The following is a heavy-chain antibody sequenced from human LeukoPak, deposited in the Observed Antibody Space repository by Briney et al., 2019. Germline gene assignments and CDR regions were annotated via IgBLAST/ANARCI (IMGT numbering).Heavy chain of an antibody. J-gene: IGHJ4*02. V-gene: IGHV4-59*01. CDR1: GASIRSYY. CDR2: ISYSGYT. CDR3: ARGRNDDGGMFFDS. D-gene: IGHD4-23*01. Sequence: SETLSLTCTVSGASIRSYYWSWIRQAPGKGLEWVGFISYSGYTSYSPSLKSRVAISVDTSKSQFSLRLTSMTVADTAIYYCARGRNDDGGMFFDSWAQGTLVTVSS.